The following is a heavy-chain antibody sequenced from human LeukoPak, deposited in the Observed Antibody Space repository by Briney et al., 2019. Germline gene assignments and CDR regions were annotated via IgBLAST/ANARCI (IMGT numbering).Heavy chain of an antibody. CDR3: ARDDPARMTATLDY. CDR1: GGSISSSSYF. D-gene: IGHD2-21*02. V-gene: IGHV4-61*02. Sequence: PSETLSLTCTVSGGSISSSSYFWSWVRQPAGEGLEWIGRIYTSGSTNYNPSLRSRVTISVDMSKNQFSLKLSSVTAADTAVYYCARDDPARMTATLDYWGQGILVTVSS. J-gene: IGHJ4*02. CDR2: IYTSGST.